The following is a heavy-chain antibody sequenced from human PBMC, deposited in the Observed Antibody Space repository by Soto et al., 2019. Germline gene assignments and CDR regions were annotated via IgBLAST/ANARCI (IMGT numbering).Heavy chain of an antibody. CDR2: IIPIFGTA. CDR1: GGTFSSYA. V-gene: IGHV1-69*13. CDR3: ARDRQGYYFDY. J-gene: IGHJ4*02. Sequence: SVKVSGKASGGTFSSYAISWVRQAPGQGLEWMGGIIPIFGTANYAQKFQGRVTITADESTSTAYMELSSLRSEDTAAYYCARDRQGYYFDYWGQGTLVTVSS.